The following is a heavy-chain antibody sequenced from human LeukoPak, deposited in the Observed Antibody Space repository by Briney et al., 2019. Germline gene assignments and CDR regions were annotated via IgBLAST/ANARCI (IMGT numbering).Heavy chain of an antibody. D-gene: IGHD6-13*01. CDR1: GFTLSDYY. Sequence: GGSLRLSCAASGFTLSDYYMSWIRQAPGKGLEWVSYISSSSSYTNYADSVKGRFTISRDNAKNSLYLQMNSLRAEDTAVYYCARASSSISDYWGQGTLVTVSS. CDR3: ARASSSISDY. V-gene: IGHV3-11*05. J-gene: IGHJ4*02. CDR2: ISSSSSYT.